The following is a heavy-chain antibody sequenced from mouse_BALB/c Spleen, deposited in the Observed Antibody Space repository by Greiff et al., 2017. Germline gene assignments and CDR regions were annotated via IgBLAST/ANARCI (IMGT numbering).Heavy chain of an antibody. J-gene: IGHJ4*01. Sequence: EVKLQESGPGLVKPSQSLSLTCSVTGYSITSGYYWNWIRQFPGNKLEWMGYISYDGSNNYNPSLKNRISITRDTSKNQFFLKLNSVTTEDTATYYCARKGITTGAMDYWGQGTSVTVSS. CDR3: ARKGITTGAMDY. CDR2: ISYDGSN. D-gene: IGHD1-1*01. V-gene: IGHV3-6*02. CDR1: GYSITSGYY.